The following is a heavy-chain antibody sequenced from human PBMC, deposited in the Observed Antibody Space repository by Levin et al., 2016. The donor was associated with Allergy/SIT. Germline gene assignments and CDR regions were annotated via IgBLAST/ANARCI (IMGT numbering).Heavy chain of an antibody. CDR3: ARADILTGSVDY. J-gene: IGHJ4*02. V-gene: IGHV1-2*02. CDR2: INPNSGGT. D-gene: IGHD3-9*01. Sequence: WVRQAPGQGLEWMGWINPNSGGTNYAQKFQGRVTMTRDTSISTAYMELSRLRSDDTAVYYCARADILTGSVDYWGQGTLVTVSS.